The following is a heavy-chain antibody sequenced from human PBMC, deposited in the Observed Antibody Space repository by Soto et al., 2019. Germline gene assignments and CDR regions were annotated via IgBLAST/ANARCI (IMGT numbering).Heavy chain of an antibody. D-gene: IGHD6-13*01. CDR2: ISISSRTI. CDR3: ARDNGIAGSFDP. Sequence: GSLRLSCAASGFAFRSYSMNWVRQAPGKGLEWVSYISISSRTIYYADSVKGRFTISRDDAKNSLYLQMNSLRDEDTSVYYCARDNGIAGSFDPWGQGTLVTVSS. J-gene: IGHJ5*02. V-gene: IGHV3-48*02. CDR1: GFAFRSYS.